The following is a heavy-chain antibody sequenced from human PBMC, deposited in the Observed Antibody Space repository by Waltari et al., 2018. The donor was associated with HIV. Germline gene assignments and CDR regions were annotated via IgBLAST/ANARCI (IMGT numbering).Heavy chain of an antibody. J-gene: IGHJ6*02. D-gene: IGHD3-3*01. Sequence: QVQLVQSGAEVKKPGSSVKVSCKASGGTFSSYAISWVRQAPGQGLEWMGRIIPIRGIANYAQKFQGRVTITADKSTSTAYMELSSLRSEDTAVYYCARDPFAFWSGYYYYYYGMDVWGQGTTVTVSS. CDR2: IIPIRGIA. CDR1: GGTFSSYA. V-gene: IGHV1-69*04. CDR3: ARDPFAFWSGYYYYYYGMDV.